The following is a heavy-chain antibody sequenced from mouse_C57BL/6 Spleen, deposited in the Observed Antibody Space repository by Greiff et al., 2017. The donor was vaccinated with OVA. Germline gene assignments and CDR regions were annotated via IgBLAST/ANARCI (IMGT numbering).Heavy chain of an antibody. CDR2: INPSSGYT. Sequence: QVQLQQSGAELATPGASVKLSCKASGYTFTSYWMHWVKQRPGQGLEWIGYINPSSGYTKYNQKFKDKATLTADKSSSTAYMQLSSLTYEDSAVYYCARDSNYEKDYFDYWGQGTTLTVSS. V-gene: IGHV1-7*01. D-gene: IGHD2-5*01. CDR3: ARDSNYEKDYFDY. J-gene: IGHJ2*01. CDR1: GYTFTSYW.